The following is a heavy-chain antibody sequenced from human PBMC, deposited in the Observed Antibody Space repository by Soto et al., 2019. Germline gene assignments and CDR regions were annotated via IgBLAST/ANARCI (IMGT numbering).Heavy chain of an antibody. V-gene: IGHV4-61*01. D-gene: IGHD2-2*01. J-gene: IGHJ4*02. Sequence: VQLQESGPGLVKPSETLSLTCTVSGGSLSGGNYFWSWIRQPPGKGLEWIGYIYYSGSTNFNPSLKSRVTMSVATSKNQFSLKLSSVTAADTAVYYCARDYQSSDCWGQGTLVTVSS. CDR1: GGSLSGGNYF. CDR2: IYYSGST. CDR3: ARDYQSSDC.